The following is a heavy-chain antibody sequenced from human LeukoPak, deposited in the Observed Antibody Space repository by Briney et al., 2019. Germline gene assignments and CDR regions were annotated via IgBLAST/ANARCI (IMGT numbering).Heavy chain of an antibody. Sequence: GESLKISCTASGYFFTSYWIGWVRQMPGKGLELRWMIYPGDSDTSYSPSFHGQVPISADKSFITAYLQCSSLEASDTATYYCVRLCCPHSSGYSYGLAWFDPWGQGTRVTVSS. V-gene: IGHV5-51*01. J-gene: IGHJ5*02. D-gene: IGHD3-22*01. CDR1: GYFFTSYW. CDR2: IYPGDSDT. CDR3: VRLCCPHSSGYSYGLAWFDP.